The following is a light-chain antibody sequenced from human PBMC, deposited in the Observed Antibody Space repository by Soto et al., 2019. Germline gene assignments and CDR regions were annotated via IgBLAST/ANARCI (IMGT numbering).Light chain of an antibody. J-gene: IGLJ3*02. CDR2: LEGSGSY. CDR3: ETWDRNTHTV. Sequence: QSVLTQSSSASASLGSSVKLTCTLSSGQSSYIIAWHQQQPGKAPRYLMKLEGSGSYNKGSGVPDRFSGSSSGADRYLTISNLQFEDEADYYCETWDRNTHTVFGGGTKLTVL. V-gene: IGLV4-60*02. CDR1: SGQSSYI.